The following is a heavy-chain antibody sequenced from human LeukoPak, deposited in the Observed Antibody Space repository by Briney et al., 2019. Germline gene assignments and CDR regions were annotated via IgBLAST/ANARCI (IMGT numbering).Heavy chain of an antibody. CDR3: AREGSGGFDY. V-gene: IGHV3-21*01. D-gene: IGHD1-26*01. CDR1: GFTFSSYS. Sequence: PGGSLRLSCAASGFTFSSYSMTWVRQAPGKGLEWVSSISSSSSYIYYADSVKGRFTISRDNAKNSLYLQMNSLRAEDTAVYYCAREGSGGFDYWGQGTLVTVSS. CDR2: ISSSSSYI. J-gene: IGHJ4*02.